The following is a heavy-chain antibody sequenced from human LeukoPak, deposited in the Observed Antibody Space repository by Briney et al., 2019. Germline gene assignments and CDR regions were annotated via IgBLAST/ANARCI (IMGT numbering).Heavy chain of an antibody. CDR3: AHRIRSATYAFDY. CDR2: IYWDDNK. J-gene: IGHJ4*02. Sequence: LALIYWDDNKRYSPSLKSRLTVTKDTSKDQVVLTVTNMDPVDTATYYCAHRIRSATYAFDYWGQGTLVTVSS. V-gene: IGHV2-5*02. D-gene: IGHD3-3*01.